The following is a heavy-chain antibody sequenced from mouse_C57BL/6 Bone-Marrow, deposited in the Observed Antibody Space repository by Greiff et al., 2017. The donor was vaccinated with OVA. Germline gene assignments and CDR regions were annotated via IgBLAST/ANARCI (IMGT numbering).Heavy chain of an antibody. V-gene: IGHV1-4*01. CDR1: GYTFTSYT. CDR2: INPSSGYT. CDR3: AREVLYYDYDPLGY. D-gene: IGHD2-4*01. J-gene: IGHJ2*01. Sequence: QVQLQQSGAELARPGASVKMSCKASGYTFTSYTMHWVKQRPGQGLEWIGYINPSSGYTKYNQKFKDKATLTADKSSSTAYMQLSSLTSEDSAVYYGAREVLYYDYDPLGYWGQGTTLTVSS.